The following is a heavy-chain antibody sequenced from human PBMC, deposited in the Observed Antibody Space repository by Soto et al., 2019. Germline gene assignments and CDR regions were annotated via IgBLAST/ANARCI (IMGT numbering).Heavy chain of an antibody. J-gene: IGHJ3*02. CDR3: ARCYYDSSGYSIDAFDI. D-gene: IGHD3-22*01. CDR1: GFTFSDYY. V-gene: IGHV3-11*01. Sequence: PGGSLRLSCAASGFTFSDYYMSWIRQAPGKGLEWVSYISSSGSTIYYADSVKGRFTISRDNAKNSLYLQMNSLRAEDTAVYYCARCYYDSSGYSIDAFDIWGQGTMVTVSS. CDR2: ISSSGSTI.